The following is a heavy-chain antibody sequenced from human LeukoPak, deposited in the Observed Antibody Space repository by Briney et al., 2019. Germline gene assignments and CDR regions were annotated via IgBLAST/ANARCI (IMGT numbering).Heavy chain of an antibody. J-gene: IGHJ4*02. CDR1: GGSISSYY. Sequence: SETLSLTCTVSGGSISSYYWSWIRQSPGKGLEWIGSIYYSGSAYYNPSLKSRVTISVDTSKNQFSLKLSSVTAEDTAVYFCTSPRRTKVITGRDYWGQGTLVTVSS. CDR3: TSPRRTKVITGRDY. D-gene: IGHD4-17*01. V-gene: IGHV4-59*12. CDR2: IYYSGSA.